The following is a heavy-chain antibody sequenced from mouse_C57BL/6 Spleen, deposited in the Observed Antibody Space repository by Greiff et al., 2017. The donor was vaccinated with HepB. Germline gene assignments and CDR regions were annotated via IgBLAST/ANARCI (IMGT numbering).Heavy chain of an antibody. CDR3: ARSSNWDVGYAMDY. Sequence: VQLQQSGAELVKPGASVKLSCKASGYTFTSYWMHWVKQRPGQGLEWIGMIHPNSGSTNYNEKFKSKATLTVDKSSSTAYMQLSSLTSEDSAVYYCARSSNWDVGYAMDYWGQGTSVTVSS. D-gene: IGHD4-1*01. CDR1: GYTFTSYW. CDR2: IHPNSGST. V-gene: IGHV1-64*01. J-gene: IGHJ4*01.